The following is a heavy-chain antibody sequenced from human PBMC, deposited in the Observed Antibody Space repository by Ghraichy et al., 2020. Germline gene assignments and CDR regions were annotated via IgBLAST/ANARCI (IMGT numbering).Heavy chain of an antibody. D-gene: IGHD2-15*01. V-gene: IGHV4-39*01. Sequence: SETLSLTCTVSGGSISTSSYYWGWIRQPPGKGLEWIGSMRYSGSSYYNPSLKSRVTISGDTSKNQFSLKLSSVTAADTAVYYCARAGSCSGGSCYLGPSDHWGQGTLVTVS. CDR3: ARAGSCSGGSCYLGPSDH. J-gene: IGHJ4*02. CDR2: MRYSGSS. CDR1: GGSISTSSYY.